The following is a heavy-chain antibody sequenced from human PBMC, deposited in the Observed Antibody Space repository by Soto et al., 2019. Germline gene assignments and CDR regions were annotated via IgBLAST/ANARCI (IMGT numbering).Heavy chain of an antibody. Sequence: SETLSLTCSVSGGSISDYYRSWIRQSPEKGLEYIAYSSYGGITNLNGALNGRVTMSIDTSKNQFSLKATSLTAADTAVYYCARGRKATYITGGFDSWGQGTLVTVSS. CDR2: SSYGGIT. J-gene: IGHJ4*02. CDR1: GGSISDYY. CDR3: ARGRKATYITGGFDS. V-gene: IGHV4-59*01. D-gene: IGHD3-3*01.